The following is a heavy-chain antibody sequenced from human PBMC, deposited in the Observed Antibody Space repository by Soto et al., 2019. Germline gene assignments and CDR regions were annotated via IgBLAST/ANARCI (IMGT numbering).Heavy chain of an antibody. CDR3: AGVAVAGGVFDY. CDR2: IYYSGST. CDR1: GAPIRSSSYH. Sequence: SETLSLTCTVSGAPIRSSSYHWGWIRQPPGRGLEWIGSIYYSGSTYYSPSLKSRVTLSVDTSRNQFSLKLSSVTAADTAVYFCAGVAVAGGVFDYWGQGTLVTVSS. J-gene: IGHJ4*02. V-gene: IGHV4-39*01. D-gene: IGHD6-19*01.